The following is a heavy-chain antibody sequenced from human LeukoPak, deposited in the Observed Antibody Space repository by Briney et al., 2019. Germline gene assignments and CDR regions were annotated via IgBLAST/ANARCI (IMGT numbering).Heavy chain of an antibody. CDR1: GFTFSNYG. Sequence: PGRSLRLSCAASGFTFSNYGMHWVRQAPGKGLEWAAVIWFDGSNKYYADSVKGRFTISRDNSKSTLYLQLNSLRAEDTAVYYCARGGGDDAFDIWGQGTMVTVSS. D-gene: IGHD3-10*01. V-gene: IGHV3-33*01. J-gene: IGHJ3*02. CDR3: ARGGGDDAFDI. CDR2: IWFDGSNK.